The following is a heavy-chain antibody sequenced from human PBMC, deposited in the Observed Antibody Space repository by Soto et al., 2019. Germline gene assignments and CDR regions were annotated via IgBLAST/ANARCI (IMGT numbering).Heavy chain of an antibody. CDR2: ISAYNGNT. Sequence: ASVKVSCKASGYTFTSYGISWVRQAPGQGLEWMGWISAYNGNTNYAQKLQGRVTMTTDTSTSTAYMELRSLRSDDTAVYYCARDLTPVAGEGEVNWFDPWGQGTLVTVSS. V-gene: IGHV1-18*01. CDR3: ARDLTPVAGEGEVNWFDP. CDR1: GYTFTSYG. J-gene: IGHJ5*02. D-gene: IGHD6-19*01.